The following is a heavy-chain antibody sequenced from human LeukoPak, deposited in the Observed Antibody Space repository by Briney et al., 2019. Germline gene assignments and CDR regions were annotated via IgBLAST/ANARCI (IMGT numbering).Heavy chain of an antibody. D-gene: IGHD5-12*01. V-gene: IGHV3-30*03. CDR3: ARGAPGGVALRLNYYYYGMDV. Sequence: PGGSLRLSCAASGFTFSSYGMHWVRQAPGKGLEWVAVISYDGSNKYYADSVKGRFTISRDNAKNSLYLQMNSLRAEDTAVYYCARGAPGGVALRLNYYYYGMDVWGQGTTVTVSS. CDR1: GFTFSSYG. CDR2: ISYDGSNK. J-gene: IGHJ6*02.